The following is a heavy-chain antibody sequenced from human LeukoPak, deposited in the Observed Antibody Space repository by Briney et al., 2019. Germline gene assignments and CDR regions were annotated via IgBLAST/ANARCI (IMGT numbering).Heavy chain of an antibody. J-gene: IGHJ4*02. V-gene: IGHV1-18*01. Sequence: GESLKISCKGSGYSFTSYGISWVRQAPGQGLEWMGWISAYNGNTNYAQKLQGRVTMTTDTSTSTAYMELRSLRSDDTAVYYCARDETGKAVAGTGPSDYWGQGTLVTVSS. CDR3: ARDETGKAVAGTGPSDY. D-gene: IGHD6-19*01. CDR1: GYSFTSYG. CDR2: ISAYNGNT.